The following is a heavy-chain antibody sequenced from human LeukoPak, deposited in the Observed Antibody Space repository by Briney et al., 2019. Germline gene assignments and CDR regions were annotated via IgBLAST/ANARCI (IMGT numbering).Heavy chain of an antibody. CDR3: ARVTYYYGSGRKAPYNWFDP. CDR1: GYTFTGYY. D-gene: IGHD3-10*01. CDR2: INPNSGGT. J-gene: IGHJ5*02. V-gene: IGHV1-2*02. Sequence: ASVKVSCKASGYTFTGYYMHWVRQAPGQGLEWMGWINPNSGGTNYAQKFQGRVTMTRDTSISTAYMELSRLRSDDTAVYYCARVTYYYGSGRKAPYNWFDPWGQETLVTVSS.